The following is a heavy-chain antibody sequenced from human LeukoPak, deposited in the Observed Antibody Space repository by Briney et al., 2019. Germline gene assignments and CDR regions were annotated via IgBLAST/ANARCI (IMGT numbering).Heavy chain of an antibody. D-gene: IGHD1-26*01. V-gene: IGHV4-38-2*01. Sequence: PGGSLRLSCAASGFTFDDYAMHWIRQPPGKGLEWIGSIYSSGSTYYNASLQSRVTISIETSRNQISLRLNSVTAADTAIYYCAKSGGYGLIDYWGQGTLVTVSS. CDR1: GFTFDDYA. J-gene: IGHJ4*02. CDR3: AKSGGYGLIDY. CDR2: IYSSGST.